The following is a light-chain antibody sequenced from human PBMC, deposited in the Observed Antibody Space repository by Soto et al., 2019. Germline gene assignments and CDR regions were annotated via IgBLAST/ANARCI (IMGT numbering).Light chain of an antibody. Sequence: DIQMTQSPSSVSASVGDRVTITCLASQGISSWLAWYQQKPWKAFNLIIYAASSLQSGAPSRLSGRRSWKYFNLAISRLQPKDSATYECQQANNSPFPFGRGTKVDIK. CDR1: QGISSW. J-gene: IGKJ3*01. CDR3: QQANNSPFP. V-gene: IGKV1-12*01. CDR2: AAS.